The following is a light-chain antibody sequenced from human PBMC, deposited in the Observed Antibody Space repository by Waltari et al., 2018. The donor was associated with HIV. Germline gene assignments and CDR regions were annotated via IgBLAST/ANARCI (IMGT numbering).Light chain of an antibody. CDR1: SDDIDFSRF. Sequence: SALTQPASVSGSPGQSNTLSCTGTSDDIDFSRFVSWYKQQPCKAPQGCITRMPYRVGASKVGDTASLTILGLQIGDEADYYCCSSTKSGSLVFGGGTKLTVL. CDR3: CSSTKSGSLV. V-gene: IGLV2-14*03. CDR2: GC. J-gene: IGLJ2*01.